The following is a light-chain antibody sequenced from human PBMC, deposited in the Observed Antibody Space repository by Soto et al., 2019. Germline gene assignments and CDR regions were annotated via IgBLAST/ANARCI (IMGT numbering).Light chain of an antibody. J-gene: IGKJ1*01. CDR3: QQSSSAPLT. V-gene: IGKV1-39*01. CDR2: GAS. Sequence: DIQVTQSPSSLSAFVGDRVTITCRTSQTISNNLNWYQQQPGKAPNLLIYGASSLQSGVPSRFSGSGSGTEFTLTISSLQPEDFATYFCQQSSSAPLTFGQGTKV. CDR1: QTISNN.